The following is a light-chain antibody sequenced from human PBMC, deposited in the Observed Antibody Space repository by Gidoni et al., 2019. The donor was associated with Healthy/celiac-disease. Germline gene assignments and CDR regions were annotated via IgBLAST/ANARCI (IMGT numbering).Light chain of an antibody. CDR2: YDS. CDR1: NIGSKS. V-gene: IGLV3-21*04. Sequence: SYLLTPPLSVSLAPGKPARITCGGNNIGSKSVHWYQQKPGQAPVLVIYYDSDRPSGIPERFSGSNSGNTATLTISRVEAGDEADYYCQVWDSSSDHVFGTGTKVTVL. CDR3: QVWDSSSDHV. J-gene: IGLJ1*01.